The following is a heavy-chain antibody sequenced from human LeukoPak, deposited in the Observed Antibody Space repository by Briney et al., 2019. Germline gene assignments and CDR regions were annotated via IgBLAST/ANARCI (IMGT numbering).Heavy chain of an antibody. CDR3: AREDDWNYEDY. D-gene: IGHD1-7*01. CDR1: GFTFSNYW. Sequence: QSGGSLRLSCAASGFTFSNYWMSRVRQAPGKGLEWVANIKQDGSEKYYVDSVKGRFIISRDNAKNSLYLQMNSLRAEDTAIYYCAREDDWNYEDYWGQGTLVTVSS. J-gene: IGHJ4*02. CDR2: IKQDGSEK. V-gene: IGHV3-7*01.